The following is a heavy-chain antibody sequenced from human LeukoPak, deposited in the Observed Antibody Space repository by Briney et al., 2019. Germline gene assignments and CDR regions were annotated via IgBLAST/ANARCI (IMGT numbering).Heavy chain of an antibody. Sequence: SETLSLTCTVSGGSISSSIYEWGWIRQPPGKGLEWIGTIYYTGSTYYNPSLKSRVTISVDASKNQCSLKVTSVTAADTAVYYCERRRVWYPVYYWGQGTLVTVSS. J-gene: IGHJ4*02. CDR2: IYYTGST. D-gene: IGHD6-19*01. CDR3: ERRRVWYPVYY. V-gene: IGHV4-39*01. CDR1: GGSISSSIYE.